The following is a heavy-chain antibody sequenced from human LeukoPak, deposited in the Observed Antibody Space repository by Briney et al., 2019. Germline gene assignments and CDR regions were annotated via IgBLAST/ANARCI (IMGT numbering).Heavy chain of an antibody. D-gene: IGHD2-2*01. Sequence: ASVKVSCKAFGCTFTTYYIHWVRQAPGQGLEWMGIINPSVGTTKSPDKFQGRVTMTRDTSTSTVYMELSGLGSDDTATYYCTRAQSYCTSTSCSADYWGQGTLVTVSS. V-gene: IGHV1-46*01. CDR2: INPSVGTT. J-gene: IGHJ4*02. CDR3: TRAQSYCTSTSCSADY. CDR1: GCTFTTYY.